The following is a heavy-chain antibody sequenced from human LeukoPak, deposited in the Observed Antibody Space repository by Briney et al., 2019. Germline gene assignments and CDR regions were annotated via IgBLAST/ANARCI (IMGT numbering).Heavy chain of an antibody. D-gene: IGHD3-22*01. V-gene: IGHV4-4*07. CDR1: VVSMNGYY. CDR2: VDSSGNT. CDR3: ARGVVTEPIYYYYYYMDV. Sequence: PSETLSLTCSVSVVSMNGYYWSWLRQSAGNRLEWIGHVDSSGNTNYNPSLESRVTMSVDTSKNQFSLKLSSVTAADTAVYYCARGVVTEPIYYYYYYMDVWGKGTTVTVSS. J-gene: IGHJ6*03.